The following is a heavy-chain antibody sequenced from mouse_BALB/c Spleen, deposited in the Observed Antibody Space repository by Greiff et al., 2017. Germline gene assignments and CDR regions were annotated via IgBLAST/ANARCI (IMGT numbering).Heavy chain of an antibody. J-gene: IGHJ1*01. CDR3: ARWGDPYDYDWYFDV. Sequence: EVKLVESGPSLVKPSQTLSLTCSVTGDSITSGYWTWIRKFPGNKLEYMGYISYSGSTYYNPSLKSRISITRDTSKNQYYLQLNSVTTEDTATYYCARWGDPYDYDWYFDVWGAGTTVTVSS. CDR2: ISYSGST. D-gene: IGHD2-4*01. CDR1: GDSITSGY. V-gene: IGHV3-8*02.